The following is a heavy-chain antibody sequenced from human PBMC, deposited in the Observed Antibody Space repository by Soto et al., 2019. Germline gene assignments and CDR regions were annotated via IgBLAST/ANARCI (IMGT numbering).Heavy chain of an antibody. D-gene: IGHD3-22*01. Sequence: QVQLVQSGAEVKKPGASVKVSCKASGYTFTSYGISWVRQAPGQGLEWMGWISAYNGNTNYAQKLQGRVTMTTDTSTRTAYMELRSLRSDDTAVYYCARSLLEEYYASSGYYSDFRMDVCGQGTTVTVSS. V-gene: IGHV1-18*01. J-gene: IGHJ6*02. CDR2: ISAYNGNT. CDR3: ARSLLEEYYASSGYYSDFRMDV. CDR1: GYTFTSYG.